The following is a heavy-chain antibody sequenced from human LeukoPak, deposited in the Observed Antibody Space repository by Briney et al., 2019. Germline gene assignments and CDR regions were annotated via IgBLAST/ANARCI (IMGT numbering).Heavy chain of an antibody. CDR3: ATLHSSSNLRTPKDY. Sequence: GGSLRLSCAASGFTFSSYSMNGVRQAPGKGLEWVSSISSSSSYIYYADSVKGRFTISRDNAKNSLYLQMNSLRAEDTAVYYCATLHSSSNLRTPKDYWGQGTLVTVSS. CDR1: GFTFSSYS. J-gene: IGHJ4*02. V-gene: IGHV3-21*01. CDR2: ISSSSSYI. D-gene: IGHD6-6*01.